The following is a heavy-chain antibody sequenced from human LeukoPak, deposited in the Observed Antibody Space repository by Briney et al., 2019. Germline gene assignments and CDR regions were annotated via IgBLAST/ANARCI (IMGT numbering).Heavy chain of an antibody. D-gene: IGHD3-22*01. Sequence: PGRSLRLSCAASGFTFSSYGMHWVRQAPGKGLEWVAVISYDGSNKYYADSVKGRFTISRDNSKNTLYLQMNSLRAEDTAVYYCVKATYYYDSSNIQHWGQGTLVTVSS. CDR2: ISYDGSNK. CDR1: GFTFSSYG. V-gene: IGHV3-30*18. CDR3: VKATYYYDSSNIQH. J-gene: IGHJ1*01.